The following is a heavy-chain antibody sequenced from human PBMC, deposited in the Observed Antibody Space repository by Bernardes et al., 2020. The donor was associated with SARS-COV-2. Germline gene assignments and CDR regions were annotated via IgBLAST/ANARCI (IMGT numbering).Heavy chain of an antibody. J-gene: IGHJ4*02. CDR2: INHSGST. V-gene: IGHV4-34*01. Sequence: SETLSLTCAVYGGSFSGYYWSWIRKPPGKGLEWIGEINHSGSTNYNPSLKSRVTISVDTSKNQFSLKLSSVTAADTAVYYCAGYYYDSSGYYDYWGQGTLVTVSS. CDR1: GGSFSGYY. CDR3: AGYYYDSSGYYDY. D-gene: IGHD3-22*01.